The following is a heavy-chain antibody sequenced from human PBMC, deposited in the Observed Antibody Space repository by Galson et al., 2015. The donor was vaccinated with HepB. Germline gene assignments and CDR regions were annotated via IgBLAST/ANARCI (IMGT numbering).Heavy chain of an antibody. Sequence: SLRLSCAVSGATFSHYGMHWVRQAPGKGLEWVADIWADGTKKFYAESVQGRFTISRDNSKNILYLQMDSLRVEDTAAYFCTRDGSGSRPESYFDYWGQGTLVTVSS. CDR3: TRDGSGSRPESYFDY. J-gene: IGHJ4*02. CDR1: GATFSHYG. CDR2: IWADGTKK. V-gene: IGHV3-33*01. D-gene: IGHD1-26*01.